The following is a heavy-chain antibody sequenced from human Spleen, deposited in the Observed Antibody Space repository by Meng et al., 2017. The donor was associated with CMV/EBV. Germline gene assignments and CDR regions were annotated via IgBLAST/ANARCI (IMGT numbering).Heavy chain of an antibody. CDR3: GSSSSNATFDY. CDR2: IRSKLYGGAA. CDR1: GFTFADYP. Sequence: GESLKISCAASGFTFADYPVSWVRQAPGGGLEWLGFIRSKLYGGAAEYAGSVKGRFTISRDDFKSIAYLQMKSLKTEDTAVYYCGSSSSNATFDYWGQGTPVTVSS. J-gene: IGHJ4*02. D-gene: IGHD6-6*01. V-gene: IGHV3-49*04.